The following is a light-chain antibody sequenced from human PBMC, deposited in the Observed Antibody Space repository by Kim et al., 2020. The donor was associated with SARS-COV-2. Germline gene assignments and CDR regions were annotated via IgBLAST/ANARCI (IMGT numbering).Light chain of an antibody. CDR3: QQSYSTPPT. CDR2: AAS. Sequence: DIQMTQSPSSLSASVGDRVTITCRASQSISSSVNWYQQKPGKAPNLLIYAASSLRSGVPSRFSGSGSGADFTLTISSLQPEDFATYYCQQSYSTPPTFGQGTKVDIK. J-gene: IGKJ1*01. CDR1: QSISSS. V-gene: IGKV1-39*01.